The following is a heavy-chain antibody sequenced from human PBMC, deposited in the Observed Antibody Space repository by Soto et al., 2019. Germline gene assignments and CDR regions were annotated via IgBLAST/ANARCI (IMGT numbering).Heavy chain of an antibody. Sequence: SETLSLTCSVSGDSITGYYWSWTRQPPGKGLEWIGYIHYSGSSDYSPSLKSRVSISVDTSKNQFSLRLTSVTAADTAVYYCARNHFGDPPLNNWFDPWGQGSLVTVSS. CDR1: GDSITGYY. CDR3: ARNHFGDPPLNNWFDP. J-gene: IGHJ5*02. D-gene: IGHD4-17*01. CDR2: IHYSGSS. V-gene: IGHV4-59*01.